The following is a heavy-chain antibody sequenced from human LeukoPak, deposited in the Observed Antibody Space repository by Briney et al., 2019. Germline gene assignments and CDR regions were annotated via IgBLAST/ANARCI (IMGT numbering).Heavy chain of an antibody. D-gene: IGHD4-17*01. CDR2: VDYSGST. V-gene: IGHV4-59*08. J-gene: IGHJ5*02. CDR1: GAPLNNYY. CDR3: AMQVGIYGDYNNWFDP. Sequence: SETLSLTCTVSGAPLNNYYWNWVRQPPGKEREWIGNVDYSGSTRYNPSLKSRATMSLDSSKNQFSLRLTSVTAADMAVYYCAMQVGIYGDYNNWFDPWGQGARVTVSS.